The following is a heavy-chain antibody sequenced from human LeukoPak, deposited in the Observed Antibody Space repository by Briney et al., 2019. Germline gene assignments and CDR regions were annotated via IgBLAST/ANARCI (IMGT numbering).Heavy chain of an antibody. CDR1: GFTFSSYA. Sequence: GRSLRLSCAASGFTFSSYAMHWVRQAPGRGLEGVAVISYDGSNKYYADSVKGRFTTSRDNSKNTLYLQMNSLRAEDTAVYYCARESLSYDSSGYYNEGADIDYWGQGTLVTVSS. V-gene: IGHV3-30-3*01. D-gene: IGHD3-22*01. J-gene: IGHJ4*02. CDR2: ISYDGSNK. CDR3: ARESLSYDSSGYYNEGADIDY.